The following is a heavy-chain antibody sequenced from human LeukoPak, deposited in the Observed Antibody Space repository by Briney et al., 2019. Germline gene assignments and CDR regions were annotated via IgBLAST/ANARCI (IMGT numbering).Heavy chain of an antibody. D-gene: IGHD5-24*01. CDR2: ISSSGSTI. Sequence: GGSLRLSCAASGFTFSDYCMSWIRQAPGKGLEWVSYISSSGSTIYYADSVKGRFTISRDNAKNSLYLQMNSLRAEDTAVYYCIKPVEMATMRDAFDIWGQGTMVAVSS. CDR3: IKPVEMATMRDAFDI. V-gene: IGHV3-11*04. CDR1: GFTFSDYC. J-gene: IGHJ3*02.